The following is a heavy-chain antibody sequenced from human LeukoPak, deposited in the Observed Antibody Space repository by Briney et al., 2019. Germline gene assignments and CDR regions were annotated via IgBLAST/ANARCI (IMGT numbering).Heavy chain of an antibody. CDR3: ARSVGYSYGWVGYYYYYMDV. J-gene: IGHJ6*03. D-gene: IGHD5-18*01. CDR1: GGSISSYY. V-gene: IGHV4-59*01. Sequence: SETLSLTCTVSGGSISSYYWSWIRQLPGKGLEWIGYIYYSGSTNYNPSLKSRVTISVDTSKNQFSLKLSSVTAADTAVYYCARSVGYSYGWVGYYYYYMDVWGKGTTVTVSS. CDR2: IYYSGST.